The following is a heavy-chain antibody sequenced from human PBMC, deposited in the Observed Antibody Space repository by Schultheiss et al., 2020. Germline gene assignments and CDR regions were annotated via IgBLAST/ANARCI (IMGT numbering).Heavy chain of an antibody. Sequence: GGSLRLSCAASGFTFSSYSMNWVRQAPGKGLEWVSYISSSSSTIYYADSVKGRFTISRDNSKNTLYLQMNSLRAEDTAVYYCAKVGNYYDSSGPDAFDIWGQGTMVTVSS. V-gene: IGHV3-48*01. CDR2: ISSSSSTI. CDR1: GFTFSSYS. D-gene: IGHD3-22*01. CDR3: AKVGNYYDSSGPDAFDI. J-gene: IGHJ3*02.